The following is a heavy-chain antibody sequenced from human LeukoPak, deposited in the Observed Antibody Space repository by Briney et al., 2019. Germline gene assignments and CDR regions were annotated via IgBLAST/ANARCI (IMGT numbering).Heavy chain of an antibody. CDR3: ARIHRYCSGGACYVLDN. CDR2: VYYSGST. CDR1: GGSISSYY. V-gene: IGHV4-59*01. J-gene: IGHJ4*02. D-gene: IGHD2-15*01. Sequence: SETLSLTCTVSGGSISSYYWSWIRQPPGRGLEWIGYVYYSGSTNYNPSFKSRITISVDTSRNQFSLQLSSVTAADTAVYYCARIHRYCSGGACYVLDNWGQGTLVAVSS.